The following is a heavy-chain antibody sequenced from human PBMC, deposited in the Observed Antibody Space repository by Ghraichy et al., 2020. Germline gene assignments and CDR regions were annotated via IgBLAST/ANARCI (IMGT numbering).Heavy chain of an antibody. J-gene: IGHJ6*02. Sequence: GGSLRLSCAASGFTFSKYGMHWVRQAPGQGLEWVAVVSYDGSSKNYVDSGRFTISRDNSKNTLFLQMNFLRPEDTAVYYCAKERDTSGYYSFRGDYYGMDVWGQGTTVTVSS. D-gene: IGHD3-22*01. V-gene: IGHV3-30*18. CDR1: GFTFSKYG. CDR3: AKERDTSGYYSFRGDYYGMDV. CDR2: VSYDGSSK.